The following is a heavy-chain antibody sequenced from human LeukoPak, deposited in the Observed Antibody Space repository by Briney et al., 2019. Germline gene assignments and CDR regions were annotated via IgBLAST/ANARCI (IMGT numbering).Heavy chain of an antibody. CDR2: ISSSSSYI. Sequence: GGSLRLSCAGSEFSFRSYSMNWVRQAPGKGLEWVSSISSSSSYIYYADSVKGRFTISRDNAKNSLYLQMNSLRVEDTAVYYCAREDTEAFDIWGQGTMVTVSS. CDR3: AREDTEAFDI. V-gene: IGHV3-21*01. D-gene: IGHD5-18*01. CDR1: EFSFRSYS. J-gene: IGHJ3*02.